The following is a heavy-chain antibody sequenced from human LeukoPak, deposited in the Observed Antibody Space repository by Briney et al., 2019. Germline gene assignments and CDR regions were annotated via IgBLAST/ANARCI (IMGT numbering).Heavy chain of an antibody. J-gene: IGHJ4*02. CDR3: AKDGPPGYGSGRFPFDS. Sequence: SETLSLTCTVSGGSINSYYWSWIRQPAGKGLEWIGRIHTSGNSDYNPSLKSRVIMSVDTSKNQFSLRLRSVTAADTAVYYCAKDGPPGYGSGRFPFDSWGQGTLVTVSS. CDR1: GGSINSYY. D-gene: IGHD6-19*01. CDR2: IHTSGNS. V-gene: IGHV4-4*07.